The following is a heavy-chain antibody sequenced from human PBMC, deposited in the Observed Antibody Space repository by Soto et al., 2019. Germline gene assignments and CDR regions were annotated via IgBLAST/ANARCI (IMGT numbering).Heavy chain of an antibody. CDR1: GGTFSSYA. CDR3: ARSMTTVVLDAFDI. V-gene: IGHV1-69*06. J-gene: IGHJ3*02. D-gene: IGHD4-17*01. CDR2: IIPIFGTA. Sequence: ASVKVSCKASGGTFSSYAISWVRQAPGQGLEWMGGIIPIFGTANYAQKFQGRVTITADKSTSTAYMELSSLRSEDTAVYYCARSMTTVVLDAFDIWGQGIMVTVSS.